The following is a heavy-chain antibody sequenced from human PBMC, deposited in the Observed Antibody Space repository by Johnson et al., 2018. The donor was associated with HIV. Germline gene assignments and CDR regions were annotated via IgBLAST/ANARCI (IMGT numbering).Heavy chain of an antibody. J-gene: IGHJ3*01. D-gene: IGHD3/OR15-3a*01. CDR1: GFTFSSYA. V-gene: IGHV3-7*03. CDR3: ARVGLSARGLGPLDL. CDR2: INQDGSDK. Sequence: VQLVESGGGVVQPGRSLRLSCAVSGFTFSSYAMHWVRQAPGKGLEWVANINQDGSDKYYVDSLKGRFTISRDNAKNSLYLQINSLRAEDTAIYYCARVGLSARGLGPLDLWGQGTVVTVSS.